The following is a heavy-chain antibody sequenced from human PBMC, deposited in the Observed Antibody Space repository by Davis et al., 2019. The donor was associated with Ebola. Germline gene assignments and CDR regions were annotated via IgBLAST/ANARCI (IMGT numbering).Heavy chain of an antibody. CDR1: GGSISSYY. CDR2: IYYSGST. D-gene: IGHD3-3*01. J-gene: IGHJ4*02. V-gene: IGHV4-59*08. CDR3: ARALPGDFWSGYYTATFDY. Sequence: PGGSLRLTCTVSGGSISSYYWNWIRQPAGKGLEWIGYIYYSGSTNYNPSLKSRVTISVDTSKNQFSLKLSSVTAADTAVYYCARALPGDFWSGYYTATFDYWGQGTLVTVSS.